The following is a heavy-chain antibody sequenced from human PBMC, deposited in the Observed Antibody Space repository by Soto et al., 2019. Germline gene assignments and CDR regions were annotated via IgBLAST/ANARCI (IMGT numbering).Heavy chain of an antibody. CDR1: GFTFSSYT. Sequence: GGSLRLSCAASGFTFSSYTMNWVRQAPGKGLEWVSSISSSSSYIYYADSVKGRFTISRDNAKNSLYLQINSLRAEDTAVYYCARDLAVAATDYWGQGTPVTVSS. CDR2: ISSSSSYI. CDR3: ARDLAVAATDY. V-gene: IGHV3-21*01. J-gene: IGHJ4*02. D-gene: IGHD6-19*01.